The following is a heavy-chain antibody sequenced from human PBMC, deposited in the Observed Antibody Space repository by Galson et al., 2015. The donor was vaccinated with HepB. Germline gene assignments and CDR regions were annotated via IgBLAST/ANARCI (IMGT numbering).Heavy chain of an antibody. CDR1: GFTFSNYA. V-gene: IGHV3-23*01. Sequence: SLRLSCAASGFTFSNYAMNWVRQAPGKGLEWVSGISGSGVRTYYADSVKGQFTISRDNSKNTLYLQMNSLRAEDTAVYYCARYYYGSGSYRFDYWGQGTLVTVSS. CDR2: ISGSGVRT. CDR3: ARYYYGSGSYRFDY. J-gene: IGHJ4*02. D-gene: IGHD3-10*01.